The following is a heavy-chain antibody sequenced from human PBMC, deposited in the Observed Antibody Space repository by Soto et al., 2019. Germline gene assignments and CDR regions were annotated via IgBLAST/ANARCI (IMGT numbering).Heavy chain of an antibody. CDR1: GFPVSSNY. J-gene: IGHJ4*02. D-gene: IGHD3-10*01. V-gene: IGHV3-53*04. CDR2: IYSGGST. CDR3: ARGDTMVLGVMDY. Sequence: EVQLVESGGGLVQPGGSLILSCAASGFPVSSNYMSWVRQAPGKGLEWVSVIYSGGSTYYADSVKGRFTISRHNSKTTLYLQMNSLRAEDTAVYYCARGDTMVLGVMDYWGQGTLVTVSS.